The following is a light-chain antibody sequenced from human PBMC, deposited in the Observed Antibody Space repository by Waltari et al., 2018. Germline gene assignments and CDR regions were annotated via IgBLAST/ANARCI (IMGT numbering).Light chain of an antibody. CDR1: SSDVGDYNY. CDR3: TAYRRGSALGV. Sequence: QSALTQPASVSGSPGQSITISCTGTSSDVGDYNYVSWYQQHPGKAPKLMFYDVTNRPSGVSNRSSGSKSGNTASLTISGLQAEDEADYYCTAYRRGSALGVFGGGTSLTVL. V-gene: IGLV2-14*03. J-gene: IGLJ2*01. CDR2: DVT.